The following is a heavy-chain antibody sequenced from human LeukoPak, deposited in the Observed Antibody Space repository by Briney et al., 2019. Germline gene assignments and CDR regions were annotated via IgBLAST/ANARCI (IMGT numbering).Heavy chain of an antibody. V-gene: IGHV4-30-2*01. J-gene: IGHJ4*02. D-gene: IGHD1-14*01. CDR1: GVSTSSGGYY. Sequence: SQTLSLTCTVSGVSTSSGGYYWRWIRQPPGQGLESIGDIFHTGNSYSNPSLKSRITISLDRSKNQFSLELSSVTAADTAVYYCAKKPEGYYFDYWGQGTLVTVSS. CDR2: IFHTGNS. CDR3: AKKPEGYYFDY.